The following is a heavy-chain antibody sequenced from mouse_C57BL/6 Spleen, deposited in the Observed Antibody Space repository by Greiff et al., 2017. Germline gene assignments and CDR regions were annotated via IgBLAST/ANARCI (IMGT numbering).Heavy chain of an antibody. D-gene: IGHD1-1*01. CDR3: GMGYYYGSSPGFAY. CDR2: IGPEDGDT. CDR1: GFNIKDYY. Sequence: VQLQQSGAELVKPGASVKLSCTASGFNIKDYYMHWVKQRTEQGLEWIGRIGPEDGDTKYAPKFQGKATITADTSSNTAYLQLSSLTSEYTAVYYCGMGYYYGSSPGFAYWGQGTLVTVSA. V-gene: IGHV14-2*01. J-gene: IGHJ3*01.